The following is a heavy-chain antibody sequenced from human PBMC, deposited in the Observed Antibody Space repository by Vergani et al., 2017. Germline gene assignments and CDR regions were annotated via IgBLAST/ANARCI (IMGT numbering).Heavy chain of an antibody. CDR2: IYYSGST. CDR1: GSSISSYY. CDR3: ARNPYCGGDCYSDAFDI. V-gene: IGHV4-59*01. J-gene: IGHJ3*02. D-gene: IGHD2-21*02. Sequence: QVQLQESGPGLVKPSETLSLTCTVSGSSISSYYWSWIRQPPGKGLEWIGYIYYSGSTNYNPSLKSQVTISVDTSKNQFSLKLSSVTAADTAVYYCARNPYCGGDCYSDAFDIWGQGTMVTVSS.